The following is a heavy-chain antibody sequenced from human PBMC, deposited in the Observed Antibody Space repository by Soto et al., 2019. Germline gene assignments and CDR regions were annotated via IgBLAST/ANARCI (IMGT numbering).Heavy chain of an antibody. Sequence: EVQLLESGGGLVQPGGSLRLSCAASGFTFSSYAMTWVRQAPGKGLEWVSGISGSGGTTYYADSVKGRFNISRDNSKNTLYLQMNSLRAEDTALYYCVKDSRVGSWYIDYWGQGTLVSVSS. J-gene: IGHJ4*02. CDR1: GFTFSSYA. D-gene: IGHD6-13*01. CDR3: VKDSRVGSWYIDY. CDR2: ISGSGGTT. V-gene: IGHV3-23*01.